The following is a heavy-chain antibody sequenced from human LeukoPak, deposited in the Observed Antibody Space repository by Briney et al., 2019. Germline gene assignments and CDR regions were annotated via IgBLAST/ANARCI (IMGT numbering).Heavy chain of an antibody. D-gene: IGHD1-26*01. Sequence: GGSLRLSCVASGFTFTIAWMSWVRQAPGEGLEWLGRVKSKSDGGTTDYAAPVKGRFTISRDDSKSTVYLQMDSLKTEDTAVYYCTTLGANGPWGQGTLVTVSS. CDR1: GFTFTIAW. CDR2: VKSKSDGGTT. CDR3: TTLGANGP. V-gene: IGHV3-15*01. J-gene: IGHJ5*02.